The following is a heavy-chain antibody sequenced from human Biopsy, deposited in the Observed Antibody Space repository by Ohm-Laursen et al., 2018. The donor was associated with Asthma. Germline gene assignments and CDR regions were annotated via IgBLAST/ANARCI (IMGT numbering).Heavy chain of an antibody. CDR2: ISYDGSNK. Sequence: SLRLSCSASGFTFSTYAMHWVRQAPGKGLEWVAVISYDGSNKYYTDSVKGRFTISRDNSKNTLYLQMNSLRGDDTAVYYCARDMNRDGWYFDYWGQGTLVTVSS. D-gene: IGHD5-24*01. V-gene: IGHV3-30-3*01. CDR3: ARDMNRDGWYFDY. CDR1: GFTFSTYA. J-gene: IGHJ4*02.